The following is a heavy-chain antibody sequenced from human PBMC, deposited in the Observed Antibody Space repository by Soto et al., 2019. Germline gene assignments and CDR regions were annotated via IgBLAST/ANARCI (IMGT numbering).Heavy chain of an antibody. CDR2: IYYSGST. V-gene: IGHV4-61*01. CDR1: GDSVGNGPYY. Sequence: QVRLQESGPGLVKPSETLSLSCLVSGDSVGNGPYYWSWIRQSPGVVLEWIAYIYYSGSTNVNPSLERRVNISIDMAKNQFFLELRSVTAADAAVYFCARVGSSCHSGGCYDYYGLGVWGQGTTVAISS. CDR3: ARVGSSCHSGGCYDYYGLGV. D-gene: IGHD1-26*01. J-gene: IGHJ6*02.